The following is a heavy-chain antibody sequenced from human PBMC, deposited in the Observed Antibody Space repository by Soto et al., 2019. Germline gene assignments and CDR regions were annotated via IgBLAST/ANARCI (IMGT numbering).Heavy chain of an antibody. CDR1: GGSISDYY. V-gene: IGHV4-34*01. CDR2: INHSGST. CDR3: ARDQGRGRTDA. D-gene: IGHD3-10*01. J-gene: IGHJ5*02. Sequence: SETLSLTCAVYGGSISDYYWSWIRQPPGKGLEWIGEINHSGSTNYNPSLKSRVTISVDTSKNQLSLRVNSVTVADTAVYYCARDQGRGRTDAWGQGNLVTVSS.